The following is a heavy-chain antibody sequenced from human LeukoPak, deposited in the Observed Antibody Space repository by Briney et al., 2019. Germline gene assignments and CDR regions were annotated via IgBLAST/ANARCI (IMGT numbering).Heavy chain of an antibody. CDR2: ISSSSYI. V-gene: IGHV3-21*01. J-gene: IGHJ4*02. D-gene: IGHD3-22*01. CDR1: GFTFSSSS. Sequence: GGSLRLSCAASGFTFSSSSMNWVRQAPGKGLEWVSSISSSSYIYYADSVKGRFTISRDNAKNSLYLQMNSLRAEDTAVYYCARMEAAYYDSSGYYSWGQGTLVTVSS. CDR3: ARMEAAYYDSSGYYS.